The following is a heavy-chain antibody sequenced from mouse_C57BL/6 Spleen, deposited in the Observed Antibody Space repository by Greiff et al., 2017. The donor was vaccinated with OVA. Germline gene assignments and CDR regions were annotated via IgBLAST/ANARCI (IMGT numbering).Heavy chain of an antibody. V-gene: IGHV5-12*01. CDR2: ISNGGGST. D-gene: IGHD1-1*01. CDR3: ARGYYGSIDY. J-gene: IGHJ2*01. CDR1: GFTFSDYY. Sequence: EVKLMESGGGLVQPGGSLKLSCAASGFTFSDYYMYWVRQTPEKRLEWVAYISNGGGSTYYPDTVKGRFTISRDNAKNTLYLQMSRLKAEDTAMYYCARGYYGSIDYWGQGTTLTVSS.